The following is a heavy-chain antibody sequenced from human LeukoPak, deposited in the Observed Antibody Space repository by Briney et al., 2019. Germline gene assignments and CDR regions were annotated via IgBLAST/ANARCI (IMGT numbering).Heavy chain of an antibody. CDR3: ARDDADSAYADGDY. Sequence: SVKVSCKASGGIFSSYTISWVRQAPGQGLKWMGRIIPLLGIANYAQKFQGRVTIIADKSTSTAYMELSSLRSEDTAVYYCARDDADSAYADGDYWGQGTLVTVSS. CDR1: GGIFSSYT. CDR2: IIPLLGIA. V-gene: IGHV1-69*04. D-gene: IGHD5-12*01. J-gene: IGHJ4*02.